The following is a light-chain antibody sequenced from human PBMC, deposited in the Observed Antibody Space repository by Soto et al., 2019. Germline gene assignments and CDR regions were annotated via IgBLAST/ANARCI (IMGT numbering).Light chain of an antibody. V-gene: IGKV3-20*01. CDR2: GAS. J-gene: IGKJ3*01. Sequence: EIVLTQSPGTLSLSPGERATLSCRASQSVSSSYLAWYQQKPGQAPRLLVYGASSRATGIPDRFSGSGSGTDLTLTISRVEPEGFAVYYCQHYGSSPFTFGPGTRVDIK. CDR1: QSVSSSY. CDR3: QHYGSSPFT.